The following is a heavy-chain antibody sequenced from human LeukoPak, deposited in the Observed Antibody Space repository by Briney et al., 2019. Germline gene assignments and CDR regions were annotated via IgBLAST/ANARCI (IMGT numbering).Heavy chain of an antibody. J-gene: IGHJ6*03. CDR2: IYTSGST. CDR3: AREVDSSSSGWYYYYMDV. Sequence: SETLSLTCTGSGGSISSYYWSWIRQPAGKGLEWIGRIYTSGSTDYNPSLKSRVTMSVDTSKNQFSLKLSSVTAADTAVYYCAREVDSSSSGWYYYYMDVWGKGTTVTVSS. CDR1: GGSISSYY. D-gene: IGHD6-6*01. V-gene: IGHV4-4*07.